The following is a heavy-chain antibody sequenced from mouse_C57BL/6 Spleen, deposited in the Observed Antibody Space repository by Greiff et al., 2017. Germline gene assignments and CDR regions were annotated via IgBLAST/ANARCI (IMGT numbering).Heavy chain of an antibody. CDR3: ARWGGNLDY. Sequence: EVKLVESGGDLVKPGGSLKLSCAASGFTFSSYGMSWVRQTPDKRLEWVATISSGGSYTYYPDSVKGRFTISRDNAKNTLYLQMSSLKSEDTAMYYCARWGGNLDYWGQGTTLTVSS. CDR1: GFTFSSYG. CDR2: ISSGGSYT. J-gene: IGHJ2*01. D-gene: IGHD2-1*01. V-gene: IGHV5-6*01.